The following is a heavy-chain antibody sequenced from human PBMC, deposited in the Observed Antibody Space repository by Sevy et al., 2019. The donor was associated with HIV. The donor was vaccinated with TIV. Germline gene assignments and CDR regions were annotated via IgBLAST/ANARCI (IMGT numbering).Heavy chain of an antibody. CDR1: GFTFSNAW. Sequence: GGSLRLSCVASGFTFSNAWMSWVRQAPGKGLEWVGRIKSKTDGGTTDYAAPVKGRFTISRDDSKNTLYLQMNSLKTEDTAVYYCTTGLGSGIPMITFGGVIVNAFDIWGQGTMVTVSS. V-gene: IGHV3-15*01. J-gene: IGHJ3*02. D-gene: IGHD3-16*02. CDR3: TTGLGSGIPMITFGGVIVNAFDI. CDR2: IKSKTDGGTT.